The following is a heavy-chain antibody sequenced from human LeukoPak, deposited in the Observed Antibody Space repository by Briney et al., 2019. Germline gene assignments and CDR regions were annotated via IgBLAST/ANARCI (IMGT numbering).Heavy chain of an antibody. CDR3: ARDGTGGDDSGSDA. V-gene: IGHV3-72*01. J-gene: IGHJ3*01. CDR2: TRDRARSYRT. D-gene: IGHD3-22*01. Sequence: GGSLRLSCTASGFIVSGYHMDWVRQAPGKGLEWVGRTRDRARSYRTEYPASVIGRFSISRDESENPVFLQMNSLKPEDTAVYYCARDGTGGDDSGSDAWGQGTMVTVSS. CDR1: GFIVSGYH.